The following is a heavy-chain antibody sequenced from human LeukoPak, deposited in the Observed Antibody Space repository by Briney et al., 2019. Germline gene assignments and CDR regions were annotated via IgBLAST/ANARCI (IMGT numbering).Heavy chain of an antibody. J-gene: IGHJ4*02. Sequence: GASVKVSCKASGYTFTYRYLHWVQQAPGQAFEWMGWITPYNGNRNYAKKFQDRVTITRDTSLSTAHMELSSLRSEDTAMYYCARSALYSTKSDYYFESWGQGTLVTVSS. D-gene: IGHD2-2*01. CDR3: ARSALYSTKSDYYFES. CDR2: ITPYNGNR. V-gene: IGHV1-45*02. CDR1: GYTFTYRY.